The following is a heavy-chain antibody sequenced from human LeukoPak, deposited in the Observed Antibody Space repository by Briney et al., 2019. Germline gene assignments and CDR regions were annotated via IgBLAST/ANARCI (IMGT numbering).Heavy chain of an antibody. Sequence: SVKVSCKASGGTFSSHAISWVRQAPGQGLEWMGGIIPIFGTANYAQKFQGRVTITTDESTSTAYMELSSLRSEDTAVYYCARLGYGSGSYSNRLDYWGQGTLVTVSS. V-gene: IGHV1-69*05. CDR2: IIPIFGTA. CDR3: ARLGYGSGSYSNRLDY. J-gene: IGHJ4*02. CDR1: GGTFSSHA. D-gene: IGHD3-10*01.